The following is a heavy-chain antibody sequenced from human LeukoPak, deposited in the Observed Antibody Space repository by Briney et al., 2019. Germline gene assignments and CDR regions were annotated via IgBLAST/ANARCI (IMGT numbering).Heavy chain of an antibody. J-gene: IGHJ3*02. CDR2: ISAYNGNT. D-gene: IGHD6-6*01. CDR3: ARRFSSSPYDAFDI. Sequence: ASVKVSCKASGYTFTSYGISWVRQAPGQGLEWMGWISAYNGNTNYAQKLQGRVTMTTDTSTSTAYMELRSLRSDDTAVYYCARRFSSSPYDAFDIWGQGTMVTVSS. CDR1: GYTFTSYG. V-gene: IGHV1-18*01.